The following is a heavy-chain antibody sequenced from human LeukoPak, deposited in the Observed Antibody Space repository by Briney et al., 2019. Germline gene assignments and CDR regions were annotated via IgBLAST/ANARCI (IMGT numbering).Heavy chain of an antibody. Sequence: PGGSLRLSCAVSGFTFSSYAMSWVRQASGKGLEWVSVITGSGGATYYADSVKGRFTISRDNSKNMVYLQISSLRAADTAVYYCAKASSAWYHFDSWGQGALVTVSS. V-gene: IGHV3-23*01. D-gene: IGHD6-19*01. CDR2: ITGSGGAT. CDR1: GFTFSSYA. CDR3: AKASSAWYHFDS. J-gene: IGHJ4*02.